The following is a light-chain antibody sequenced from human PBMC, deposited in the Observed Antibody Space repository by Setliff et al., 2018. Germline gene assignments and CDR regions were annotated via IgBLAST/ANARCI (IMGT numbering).Light chain of an antibody. CDR2: DSF. V-gene: IGLV2-14*03. CDR3: STYRSSVSLVWV. J-gene: IGLJ3*02. CDR1: SSDVDNYNH. Sequence: QSALTQPASVSGSPGQSISISCTGASSDVDNYNHVSWCQQLPGKAPRLMIYDSFNRPSGVSNRFSGSKSGSTASLIISDLQTEDEAEYYCSTYRSSVSLVWVFGGGTKGTVL.